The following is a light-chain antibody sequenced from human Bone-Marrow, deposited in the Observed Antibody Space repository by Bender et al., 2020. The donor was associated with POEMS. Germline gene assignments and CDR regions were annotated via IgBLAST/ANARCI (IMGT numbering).Light chain of an antibody. CDR3: CSYAGSYTLL. CDR1: SSDVGNHNY. CDR2: DVR. Sequence: QSALTQPASVSGSPGQSITISCTGTSSDVGNHNYVSWYQQHPGKAPKLMISDVRNRPSGVSNRFSGSKSGNTASLTISGLQADDEADYYCCSYAGSYTLLFGGGTNLTVL. J-gene: IGLJ2*01. V-gene: IGLV2-14*01.